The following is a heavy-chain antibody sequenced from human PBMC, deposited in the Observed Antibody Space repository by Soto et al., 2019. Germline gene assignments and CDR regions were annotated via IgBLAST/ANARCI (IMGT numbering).Heavy chain of an antibody. CDR1: GGSITDNY. Sequence: QVQLQKSGPGLLKPSETLSLTCSVSGGSITDNYWTWIRQSPGKGLEWVGYIYYTGITNYNPSLKRRVTISLDRSKNQFSLKLDSVTAADTAVYYCARALDYDFWGGRNWFDPWGQGPLVTVSS. CDR2: IYYTGIT. CDR3: ARALDYDFWGGRNWFDP. V-gene: IGHV4-59*01. J-gene: IGHJ5*02. D-gene: IGHD3-3*01.